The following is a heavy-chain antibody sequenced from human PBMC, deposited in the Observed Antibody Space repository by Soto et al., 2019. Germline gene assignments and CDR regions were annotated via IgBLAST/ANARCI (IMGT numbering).Heavy chain of an antibody. D-gene: IGHD3-10*01. J-gene: IGHJ5*02. CDR1: GYTFTGYY. Sequence: ASVKVSCKASGYTFTGYYMHWVRQAPGQGLEWMGWINPNSGGTNYAQKFQGWVTMTRDTSISTAYMELSRLRSDDTAVYYCAVTMVRGGNWFDPWGQGTLVTVSS. CDR3: AVTMVRGGNWFDP. V-gene: IGHV1-2*04. CDR2: INPNSGGT.